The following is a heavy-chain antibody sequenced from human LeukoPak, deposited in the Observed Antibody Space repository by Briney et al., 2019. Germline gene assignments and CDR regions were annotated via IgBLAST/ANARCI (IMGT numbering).Heavy chain of an antibody. CDR1: GFTFSSYA. CDR2: IKQDGSEK. CDR3: ASWAFDI. Sequence: GSLRLSCAASGFTFSSYAMSWVRQAPGKGLEWVANIKQDGSEKYYVDSVKGRFTISRDNAKNSLYLQMNSLRAEDTAVYYCASWAFDIWGQGTMVTVSS. J-gene: IGHJ3*02. V-gene: IGHV3-7*03.